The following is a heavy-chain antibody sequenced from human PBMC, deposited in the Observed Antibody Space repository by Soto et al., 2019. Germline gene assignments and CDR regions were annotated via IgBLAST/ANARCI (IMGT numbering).Heavy chain of an antibody. Sequence: EVQLVETGGGLIQPGGSLRLSCAASGLIVSPNYMNWVRQAPGKGLEWVSVLYSGGSTHYAGSVKGRFIISRDNSKNTLYLQMNGLRAEDTAVYYCARDRPGDEGDAFDIWGHGTLVTVSS. CDR3: ARDRPGDEGDAFDI. V-gene: IGHV3-53*02. CDR2: LYSGGST. CDR1: GLIVSPNY. D-gene: IGHD3-10*01. J-gene: IGHJ3*02.